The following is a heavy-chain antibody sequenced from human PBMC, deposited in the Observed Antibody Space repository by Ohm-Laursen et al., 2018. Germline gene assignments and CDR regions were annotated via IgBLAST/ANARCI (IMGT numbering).Heavy chain of an antibody. CDR2: MNPNSGNT. Sequence: GASVKVSCKASGYTFTSYDINWVRQATGQGLEWMGWMNPNSGNTGYAQKFQGRVTMTRNTSISTAYMELSSLRSEDTAVYYCARGPQLRFLEWLPTLGRSYYYYYGMDVWGQGATVTVSS. CDR1: GYTFTSYD. CDR3: ARGPQLRFLEWLPTLGRSYYYYYGMDV. J-gene: IGHJ6*02. V-gene: IGHV1-8*01. D-gene: IGHD3-3*01.